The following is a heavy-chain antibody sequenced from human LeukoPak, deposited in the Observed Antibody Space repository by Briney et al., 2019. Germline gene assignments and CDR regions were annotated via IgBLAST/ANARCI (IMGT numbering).Heavy chain of an antibody. V-gene: IGHV3-23*01. Sequence: GGSLRLSCAASGFTFSSYTMSWVRQAPGKGLEWVSAISGSGGSTYYADSMKGRFTISRDNSKNTLYLQMNGLRAEDTAVYYCAKDRPGGDYPSEIDYWGQGTLVTVSS. CDR3: AKDRPGGDYPSEIDY. CDR2: ISGSGGST. D-gene: IGHD2-21*02. J-gene: IGHJ4*02. CDR1: GFTFSSYT.